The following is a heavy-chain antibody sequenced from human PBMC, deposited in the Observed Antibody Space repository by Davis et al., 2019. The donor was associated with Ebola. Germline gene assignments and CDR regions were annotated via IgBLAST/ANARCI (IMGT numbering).Heavy chain of an antibody. CDR2: IYLGDSDT. J-gene: IGHJ4*02. CDR3: ARGTALARNFDF. D-gene: IGHD3-3*02. CDR1: GYSFTTYW. Sequence: GASLKISCTGSGYSFTTYWIAWVRQMPGKGLELMGFIYLGDSDTRYSPSFQGHVTISADKSLSTAFLQWSSLKASDTAIYFCARGTALARNFDFWGQGTLVAVSS. V-gene: IGHV5-51*01.